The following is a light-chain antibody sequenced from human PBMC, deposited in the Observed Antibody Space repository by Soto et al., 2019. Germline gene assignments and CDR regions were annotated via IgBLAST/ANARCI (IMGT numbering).Light chain of an antibody. CDR3: QQSYDTLLS. CDR2: GAS. Sequence: DIQMTQSPSSLSASVGARAAITCRASQDISKNLAWYQQKGGKAPKLLIHGASSLQSGVPLRFSGSGSGTDFSLTISSLQPEDFATYYCQQSYDTLLSFGGGTKVDIK. V-gene: IGKV1-39*01. J-gene: IGKJ4*01. CDR1: QDISKN.